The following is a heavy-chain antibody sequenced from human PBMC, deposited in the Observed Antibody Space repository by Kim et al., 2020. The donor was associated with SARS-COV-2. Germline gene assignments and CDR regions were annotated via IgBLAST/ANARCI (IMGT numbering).Heavy chain of an antibody. J-gene: IGHJ4*02. D-gene: IGHD3-22*01. CDR3: ARSPYYYDL. V-gene: IGHV3-72*01. CDR2: SYDT. Sequence: SYDTEYAASVKGSFTISRDDSKNSLYLQMNSLKTEDTAVYYCARSPYYYDLWGQGTLVTVSS.